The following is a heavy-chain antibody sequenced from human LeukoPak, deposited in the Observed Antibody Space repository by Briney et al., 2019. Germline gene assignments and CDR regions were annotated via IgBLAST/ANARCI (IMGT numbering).Heavy chain of an antibody. J-gene: IGHJ6*03. CDR3: ARVAAARYYYYMDV. D-gene: IGHD6-13*01. CDR2: FYSSGST. Sequence: SQTLSLTCPVSGGSISSGLYSWTWIRQPAGKGLEWIGRFYSSGSTNYNPSLKSRVTISVDTSTNQFSPNLSSVTAADTAVFYCARVAAARYYYYMDVWGKGTTVTVSS. V-gene: IGHV4-61*02. CDR1: GGSISSGLYS.